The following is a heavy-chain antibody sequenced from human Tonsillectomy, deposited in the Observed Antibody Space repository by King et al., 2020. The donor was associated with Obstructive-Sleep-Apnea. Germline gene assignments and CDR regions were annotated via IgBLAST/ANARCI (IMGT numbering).Heavy chain of an antibody. D-gene: IGHD3-10*01. Sequence: VQLVESGGGVVQSGRSLRLSCAASGFAFDEFGMHWVRQAPGKGLEWVALVWFDGTNERYTDSVEGRFIISRDDRKISLFLHMNSLRPEETAVYYCARDPGPMVRQINAPRPAMAVADGMDVWGQGTTVTVSS. CDR2: VWFDGTNE. J-gene: IGHJ6*02. V-gene: IGHV3-33*01. CDR1: GFAFDEFG. CDR3: ARDPGPMVRQINAPRPAMAVADGMDV.